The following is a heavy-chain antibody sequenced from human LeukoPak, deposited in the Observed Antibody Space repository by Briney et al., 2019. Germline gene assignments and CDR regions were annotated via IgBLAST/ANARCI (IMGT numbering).Heavy chain of an antibody. CDR2: ISADNGNT. CDR1: GYTFTSYG. Sequence: ASVKVSCKASGYTFTSYGISWVRQAPGQGLEWMGCISADNGNTNYAQKLQSRGTMTTDTSTSTAYMELRSLRSDDTAVDYCAREELRYFDWLPCHGDYYYYGMDVWGRGTTVTVSS. V-gene: IGHV1-18*01. J-gene: IGHJ6*04. D-gene: IGHD3-9*01. CDR3: AREELRYFDWLPCHGDYYYYGMDV.